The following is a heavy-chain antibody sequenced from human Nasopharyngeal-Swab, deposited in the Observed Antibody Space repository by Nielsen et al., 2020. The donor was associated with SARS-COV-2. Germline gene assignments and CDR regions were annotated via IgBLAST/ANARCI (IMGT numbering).Heavy chain of an antibody. CDR2: IGDKAHNYAT. CDR3: TTDYYFDY. V-gene: IGHV3-73*01. D-gene: IGHD4/OR15-4a*01. CDR1: GFTFSDYY. J-gene: IGHJ4*02. Sequence: GESLKISCAASGFTFSDYYMSWIRQASGRGLEWVGRIGDKAHNYATTYAASVKGRFTISRDDSKNTAFLQMDSLNTEDTALYYCTTDYYFDYWGQGTLVTVSS.